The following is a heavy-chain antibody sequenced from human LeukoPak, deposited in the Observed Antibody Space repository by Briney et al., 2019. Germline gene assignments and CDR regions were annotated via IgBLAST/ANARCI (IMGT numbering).Heavy chain of an antibody. Sequence: SETLSLTCTVSGGSISSYYWSWIRQPAGKGLEWIGRIYTSGGTNYNPSLKSRVTMSVDTSKNQFSLKLSSVTAADAAVYYCARSGRRCASCYSWFDPWGQGTLVTVSP. J-gene: IGHJ5*02. V-gene: IGHV4-4*07. CDR1: GGSISSYY. D-gene: IGHD2-2*02. CDR3: ARSGRRCASCYSWFDP. CDR2: IYTSGGT.